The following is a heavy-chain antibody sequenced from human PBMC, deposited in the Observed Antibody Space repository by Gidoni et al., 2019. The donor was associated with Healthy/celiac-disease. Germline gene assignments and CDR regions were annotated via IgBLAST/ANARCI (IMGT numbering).Heavy chain of an antibody. J-gene: IGHJ4*02. CDR3: ARDPSGVVGATAAGY. V-gene: IGHV1-46*03. CDR2: INPSGGST. CDR1: GYTFTSYY. Sequence: QVQLVQSGAEVKKPGASVQVSCKASGYTFTSYYMHWVRQAPGQGLEWMGIINPSGGSTSYAQKFKGRVTMTRDTSTSTVYMELSSLRSEDTAVYYCARDPSGVVGATAAGYWGQGTLVTVSS. D-gene: IGHD1-26*01.